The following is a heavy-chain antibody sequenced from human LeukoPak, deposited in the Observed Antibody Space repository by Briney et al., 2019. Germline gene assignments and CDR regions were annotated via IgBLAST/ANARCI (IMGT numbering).Heavy chain of an antibody. CDR1: GVSISSSNW. CDR2: IYHSGST. CDR3: ARVESYPLRNAFDI. V-gene: IGHV4-4*02. J-gene: IGHJ3*02. D-gene: IGHD1-14*01. Sequence: SGTLSLTCAVSGVSISSSNWWGWVRQPPGQGLEWIGEIYHSGSTNYNPSLKSRVTISVETSKNQFSLKLSSVTAADTAVYYCARVESYPLRNAFDIWGQGTMVTVSS.